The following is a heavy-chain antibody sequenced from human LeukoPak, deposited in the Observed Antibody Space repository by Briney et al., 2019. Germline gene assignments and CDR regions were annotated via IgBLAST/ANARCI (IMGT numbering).Heavy chain of an antibody. V-gene: IGHV7-4-1*02. CDR3: ARDDPYSGGLGRAFDI. J-gene: IGHJ3*02. CDR2: INTNTGNP. CDR1: GYTFTSYA. Sequence: ASVKVSCTASGYTFTSYAMNWVRQAPGQGLEWMGWINTNTGNPTYAQGFTGRFVFSLDTSVSTAYLQISSLKAEDTAVYYCARDDPYSGGLGRAFDIWGQGTMVTVSS. D-gene: IGHD6-19*01.